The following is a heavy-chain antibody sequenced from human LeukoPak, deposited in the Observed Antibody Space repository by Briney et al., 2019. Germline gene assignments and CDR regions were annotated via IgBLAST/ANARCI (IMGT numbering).Heavy chain of an antibody. CDR2: IYYSGST. CDR3: ARDYSNYEWSFRYYYYGMDV. D-gene: IGHD4-11*01. J-gene: IGHJ6*02. CDR1: GGSVSSGSYY. Sequence: SETLSLTCTVSGGSVSSGSYYWSWIRQPPGKGLEWIGYIYYSGSTNYNPSLKSRVTISVDTSKNQFSLKLSSVTAADTAVYYCARDYSNYEWSFRYYYYGMDVWGQGTTVTVSS. V-gene: IGHV4-61*01.